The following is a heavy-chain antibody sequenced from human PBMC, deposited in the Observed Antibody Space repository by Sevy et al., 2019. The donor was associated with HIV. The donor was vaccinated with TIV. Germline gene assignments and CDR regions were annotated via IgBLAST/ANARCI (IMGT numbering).Heavy chain of an antibody. D-gene: IGHD2-2*01. Sequence: GGSLRLSCAASGFTFSSYGMHWVRQAPGKGLEWVAVIWYDGSNKYYEDSVKGRFINSRDNYKNTLYLQMNSLRAEDTAVYYCAIGRWMDCSSTSCYAWFDPWGQGTLVTVSS. J-gene: IGHJ5*02. V-gene: IGHV3-33*01. CDR3: AIGRWMDCSSTSCYAWFDP. CDR1: GFTFSSYG. CDR2: IWYDGSNK.